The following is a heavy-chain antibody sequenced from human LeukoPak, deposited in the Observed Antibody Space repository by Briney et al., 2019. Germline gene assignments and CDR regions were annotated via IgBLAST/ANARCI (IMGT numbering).Heavy chain of an antibody. CDR1: GFTFSSYS. V-gene: IGHV3-21*05. J-gene: IGHJ4*02. CDR3: ARSRYYYDSSGYYYRLYYFDY. D-gene: IGHD3-22*01. Sequence: PGGSLRLSCAASGFTFSSYSMNWVRQAPGKGLEWVSYISSSSSYIYYADSVKGRFTISRDNAKNSLYLQMNSLRAEDTAVYYCARSRYYYDSSGYYYRLYYFDYWGQGTLVTVSS. CDR2: ISSSSSYI.